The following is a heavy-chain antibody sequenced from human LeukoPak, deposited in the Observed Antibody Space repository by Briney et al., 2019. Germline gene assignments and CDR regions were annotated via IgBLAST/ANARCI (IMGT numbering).Heavy chain of an antibody. CDR2: IKSKTDGGTT. CDR3: TTGPPYYHYGMDV. Sequence: GGSLRLSCAASGFTFSSYAMSWVRQAPGKGLEWVGRIKSKTDGGTTDYAAPVKGRFTISRDDSKNTLYLQMNSLKTEDTAVYYCTTGPPYYHYGMDVWGKGTTVTVPS. CDR1: GFTFSSYA. J-gene: IGHJ6*04. V-gene: IGHV3-15*01.